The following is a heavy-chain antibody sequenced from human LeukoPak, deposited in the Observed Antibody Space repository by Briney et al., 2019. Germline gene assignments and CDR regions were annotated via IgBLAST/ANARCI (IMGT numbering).Heavy chain of an antibody. CDR3: AREALIYGDSGVSAFDI. J-gene: IGHJ3*02. D-gene: IGHD4-17*01. CDR2: INHSGST. V-gene: IGHV4-34*01. Sequence: PSETLSLTCAVSGGSISSGGYSWSWIRQPPGKGLEWIGEINHSGSTNYNPSLKSRVTISVDTSKNQFSLKLSSVTAADTAVYYCAREALIYGDSGVSAFDIWGQGTMVTVSS. CDR1: GGSISSGGYS.